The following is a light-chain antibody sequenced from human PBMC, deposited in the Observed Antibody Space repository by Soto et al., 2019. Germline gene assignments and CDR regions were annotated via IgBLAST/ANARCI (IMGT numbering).Light chain of an antibody. Sequence: IHMTHSPSCVSACLGGIITITSRASQGISSWLAWYQQKPGKAPKLLIYAASNLQSGVPSRFSGSGSGTHFTLTISSLQPQDFATYHCQQANNFPLTFGQGTRLEIK. V-gene: IGKV1D-12*01. J-gene: IGKJ5*01. CDR1: QGISSW. CDR2: AAS. CDR3: QQANNFPLT.